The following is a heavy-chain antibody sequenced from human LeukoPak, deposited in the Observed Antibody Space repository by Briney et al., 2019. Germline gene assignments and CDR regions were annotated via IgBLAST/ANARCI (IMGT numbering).Heavy chain of an antibody. D-gene: IGHD3-10*01. CDR3: ARSPISGYWYFDL. Sequence: PGGSLRLSCGASGFSFSTYWMDWVRQAPGKGLEWVASIKQDGSEKYYVDSVKGRFTISRDNAKNSLYLQMNSLRAEDTAVYYCARSPISGYWYFDLWGRGTLVTVSS. V-gene: IGHV3-7*01. CDR1: GFSFSTYW. J-gene: IGHJ2*01. CDR2: IKQDGSEK.